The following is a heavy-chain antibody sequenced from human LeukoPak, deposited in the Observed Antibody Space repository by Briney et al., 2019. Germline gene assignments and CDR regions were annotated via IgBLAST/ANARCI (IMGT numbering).Heavy chain of an antibody. J-gene: IGHJ6*03. CDR1: GGSFSGYY. CDR2: INHSGST. CDR3: ARRGFTMVRGVLLHYYYYYMDV. D-gene: IGHD3-10*01. V-gene: IGHV4-34*01. Sequence: SETLSLTCAVYGGSFSGYYWSWIRQPPGKGPEWIGEINHSGSTNYNPSLKSRVTISVDTSKNQFSLKLSSVTAADTAVYYCARRGFTMVRGVLLHYYYYYMDVWGKGTTVTVSS.